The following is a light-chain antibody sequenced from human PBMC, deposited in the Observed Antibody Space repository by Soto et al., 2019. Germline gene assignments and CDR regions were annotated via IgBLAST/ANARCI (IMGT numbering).Light chain of an antibody. CDR2: AAS. CDR1: QGISTY. V-gene: IGKV1-8*01. Sequence: AIRMTQSPSSFSASTGDRVTITCRASQGISTYLAWYQQKPRKAPNFLIYAASTLQSGVPSRFSGSGSGTDFTLTISSLQPEDFATYYCQQYNNWPPTFGGGTKV. J-gene: IGKJ4*01. CDR3: QQYNNWPPT.